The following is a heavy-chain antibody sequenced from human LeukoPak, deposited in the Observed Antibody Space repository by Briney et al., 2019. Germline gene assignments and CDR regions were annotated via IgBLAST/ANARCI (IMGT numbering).Heavy chain of an antibody. CDR3: ARAYDSSGYRRKYYYYYMDV. D-gene: IGHD3-22*01. Sequence: GGSLRLSCAASGFTVSSNYMSWVRQAPGKGLEWVSDIYSGGSTYYADSVKGRFTISRDNSKNTLYLQMNSLRAEDTAVYYCARAYDSSGYRRKYYYYYMDVWGKGTTVTVSS. CDR2: IYSGGST. CDR1: GFTVSSNY. J-gene: IGHJ6*03. V-gene: IGHV3-66*02.